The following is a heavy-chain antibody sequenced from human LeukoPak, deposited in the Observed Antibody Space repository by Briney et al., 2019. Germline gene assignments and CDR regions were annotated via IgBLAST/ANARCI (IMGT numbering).Heavy chain of an antibody. V-gene: IGHV1-18*01. Sequence: ASVNVSCKASGYTFSSFGITWVRQAPGQGLEWMGWISAYNGNTNHAQNGQCRVTMTTDTSTNTAYTQLSRLRSEHTTVYYCGRGALGYCYSPRCFFYYWGQGTLVTVSS. CDR1: GYTFSSFG. CDR3: GRGALGYCYSPRCFFYY. J-gene: IGHJ4*02. CDR2: ISAYNGNT. D-gene: IGHD2-2*01.